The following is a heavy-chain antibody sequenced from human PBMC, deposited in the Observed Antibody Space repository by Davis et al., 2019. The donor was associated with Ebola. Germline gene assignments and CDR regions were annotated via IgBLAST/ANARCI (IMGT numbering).Heavy chain of an antibody. CDR2: ISHSGST. D-gene: IGHD3-10*01. CDR3: ARGGRGAFDI. Sequence: SETLSLTCAVYGGSFSGYYWSWIRQPPGQGLEWIGEISHSGSTNYNPSLKSRVTISVDTSKNQFSLKLSSVTAADTAVYYCARGGRGAFDIWGQGTMVTVSS. CDR1: GGSFSGYY. J-gene: IGHJ3*02. V-gene: IGHV4-34*01.